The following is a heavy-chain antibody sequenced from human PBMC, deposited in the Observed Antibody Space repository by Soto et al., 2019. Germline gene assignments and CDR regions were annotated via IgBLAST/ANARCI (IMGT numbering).Heavy chain of an antibody. CDR2: IYPGDSDT. CDR3: ARLRLTTVTMPYGMDV. Sequence: PXESLKISYKGCGYSFTSYWIGWVREIPGKGLEWMGIIYPGDSDTRYSPSFQGQVTISADKSISTAYLQWSSLKASDTAMYYCARLRLTTVTMPYGMDVWGQGTTVTVSS. CDR1: GYSFTSYW. D-gene: IGHD4-17*01. V-gene: IGHV5-51*01. J-gene: IGHJ6*02.